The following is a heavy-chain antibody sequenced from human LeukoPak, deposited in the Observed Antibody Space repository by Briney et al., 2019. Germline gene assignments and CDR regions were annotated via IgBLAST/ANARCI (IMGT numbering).Heavy chain of an antibody. CDR3: ANLHYVSSGSNFDY. V-gene: IGHV4-59*11. J-gene: IGHJ4*02. Sequence: SETLPLTCTVSADSISSRYCSWIRHPPGKGLEWIGYIHYSGTTNYNPSLKSRVTISVDTSKKQFSLKLKSVTAADTAVYYCANLHYVSSGSNFDYWGQGTLVTVSS. D-gene: IGHD3-22*01. CDR2: IHYSGTT. CDR1: ADSISSRY.